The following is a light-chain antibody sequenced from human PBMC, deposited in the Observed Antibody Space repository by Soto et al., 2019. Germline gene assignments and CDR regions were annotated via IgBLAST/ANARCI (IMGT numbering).Light chain of an antibody. J-gene: IGKJ1*01. CDR1: QSVSSN. V-gene: IGKV3-15*01. Sequence: DIVMTQSPATLSVSPGERATLSCRASQSVSSNLAWYQHKPGQPPRLLIYNAFTRDTDIPARFSGSGSGTEFTLTISSLQSEDFAVYYCQQYNDWPRTFGQGTKVEIK. CDR2: NAF. CDR3: QQYNDWPRT.